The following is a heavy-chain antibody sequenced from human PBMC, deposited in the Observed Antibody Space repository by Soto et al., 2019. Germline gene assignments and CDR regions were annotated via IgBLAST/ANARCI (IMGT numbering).Heavy chain of an antibody. V-gene: IGHV3-74*01. J-gene: IGHJ4*02. Sequence: EVQLVESGGVSVQPGGSLRLSCAASGFSLSNYWMHWVRQAPGKGLVWVSRINIDGSTTTYADSVKGRFTISRDNAKNTLYLQMNSLRDEDTAVYYCVRIRRGDGYTFGKWGQGTLVTVSS. CDR1: GFSLSNYW. CDR2: INIDGSTT. CDR3: VRIRRGDGYTFGK. D-gene: IGHD5-12*01.